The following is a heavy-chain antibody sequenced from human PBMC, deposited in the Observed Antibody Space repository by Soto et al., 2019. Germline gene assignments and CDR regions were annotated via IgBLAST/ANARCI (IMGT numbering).Heavy chain of an antibody. Sequence: GASVKVSCKASGYTFTSYAMHWVRQAPGQRLEWMGWINAGNGNAKYSQKFQGRVTITRDTSASTAYMELSSLRSEDTAVYYCAGLDCSSTSCSSWSFDYWGQGTLVTV. CDR1: GYTFTSYA. V-gene: IGHV1-3*01. CDR2: INAGNGNA. J-gene: IGHJ4*02. D-gene: IGHD2-2*01. CDR3: AGLDCSSTSCSSWSFDY.